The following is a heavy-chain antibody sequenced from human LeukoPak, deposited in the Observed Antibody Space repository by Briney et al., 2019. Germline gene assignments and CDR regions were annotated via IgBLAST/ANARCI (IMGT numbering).Heavy chain of an antibody. CDR2: INPNNGGT. D-gene: IGHD2-8*01. CDR1: GYTFTGYY. V-gene: IGHV1-2*02. J-gene: IGHJ4*02. CDR3: ARVRRTSGGFDY. Sequence: ASVKVSCKASGYTFTGYYMHWVRQAPGQGLEWMGWINPNNGGTNYAQKFQGRVTMTRDTSISTAYMELSRLRSDDTAVYYCARVRRTSGGFDYWGQGTLVTVSS.